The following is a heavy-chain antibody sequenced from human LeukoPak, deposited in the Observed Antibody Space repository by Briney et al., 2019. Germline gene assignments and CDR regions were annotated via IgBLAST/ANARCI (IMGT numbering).Heavy chain of an antibody. CDR1: GASVSSGSYY. D-gene: IGHD6-13*01. CDR2: IYYSGST. V-gene: IGHV4-61*01. J-gene: IGHJ4*02. CDR3: ARDRIAAEGFDY. Sequence: PSETLSLTCNVSGASVSSGSYYWSWIRQPPGKGLEWIGYIYYSGSTNYNPSLKSRVTISVDTSKNQFSLKLSSVTAADTAVYYCARDRIAAEGFDYWGQGTLVTVSS.